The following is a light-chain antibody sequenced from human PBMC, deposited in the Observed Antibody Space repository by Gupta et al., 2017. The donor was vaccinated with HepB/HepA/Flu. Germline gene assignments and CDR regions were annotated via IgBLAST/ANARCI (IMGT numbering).Light chain of an antibody. CDR3: QQYNSYPS. J-gene: IGKJ2*01. V-gene: IGKV1-5*03. Sequence: DIQMTQSPSTLSASVGDRVTITCRASQSISSGLAWYQQKPGKAPKLLIYKASSLESGVPSSFSGSGSGTEFTLTISSLQPDDFATYYCQQYNSYPSFGQGTKLEIK. CDR2: KAS. CDR1: QSISSG.